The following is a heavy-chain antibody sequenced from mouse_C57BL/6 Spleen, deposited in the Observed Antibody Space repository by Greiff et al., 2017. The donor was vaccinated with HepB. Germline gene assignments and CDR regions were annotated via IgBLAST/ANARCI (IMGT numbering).Heavy chain of an antibody. Sequence: QVHVKQSGAELARPGASVKLSCKASGYTFTSYGISWVKQRTGQGLEWIGEIYPRSGNTYYNEKFKGKATLTADKSSSTAYMELRSLTSEDSAVYFCASPLSYYYGSSSAYWGQGTLVTVSA. CDR1: GYTFTSYG. V-gene: IGHV1-81*01. J-gene: IGHJ3*01. D-gene: IGHD1-1*01. CDR3: ASPLSYYYGSSSAY. CDR2: IYPRSGNT.